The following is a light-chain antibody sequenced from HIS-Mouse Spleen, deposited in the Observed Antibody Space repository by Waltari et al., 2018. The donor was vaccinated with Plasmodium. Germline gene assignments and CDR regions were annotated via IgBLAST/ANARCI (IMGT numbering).Light chain of an antibody. CDR3: YSTDSSGNHRV. V-gene: IGLV3-10*01. CDR1: ALPQKY. Sequence: SYELTQPPSVSVSPGQTARITCSGDALPQKYANWYQQKSGPAPPLAIYEDSKRPSGIPERFSGSSSGTMATLTISGAQVEDEADYYCYSTDSSGNHRVFGGGTKLTVL. J-gene: IGLJ3*02. CDR2: EDS.